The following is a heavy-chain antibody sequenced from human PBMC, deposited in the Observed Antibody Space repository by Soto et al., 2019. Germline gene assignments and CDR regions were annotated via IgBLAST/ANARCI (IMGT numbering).Heavy chain of an antibody. J-gene: IGHJ5*02. V-gene: IGHV1-69*01. CDR3: ARDHRIAARPGWFDP. CDR1: GGTFSSYA. D-gene: IGHD6-6*01. Sequence: QVQLVQSGAEVKKPGSSVKVSCTASGGTFSSYAISWVRQAPGHGLEWMGGIIPIFGTANYAQKFQGRVTITADESTSTAYMELSSLRSEDTAVYYCARDHRIAARPGWFDPWGQGTLVTVSS. CDR2: IIPIFGTA.